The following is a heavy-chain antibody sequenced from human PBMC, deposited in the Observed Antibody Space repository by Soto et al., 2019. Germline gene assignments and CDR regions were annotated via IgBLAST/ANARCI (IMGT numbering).Heavy chain of an antibody. CDR1: GGSISSSSYY. D-gene: IGHD2-15*01. J-gene: IGHJ3*02. V-gene: IGHV4-39*01. CDR2: IYYSGST. CDR3: ARRQDIVVVVAATLSVGAFDI. Sequence: QLQLQESGPGLVKPSETLSLTCTVSGGSISSSSYYWGWIRQPPGKGLEWIGSIYYSGSTYYNPSLKSRVTISVDTSKNQFSLKLSSVTAADTGVYYCARRQDIVVVVAATLSVGAFDIWGQGTMVTVSS.